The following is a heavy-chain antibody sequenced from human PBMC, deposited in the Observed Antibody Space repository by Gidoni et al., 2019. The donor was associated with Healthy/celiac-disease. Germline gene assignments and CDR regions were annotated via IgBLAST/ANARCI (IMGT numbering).Heavy chain of an antibody. D-gene: IGHD6-6*01. Sequence: EVQLVESGGGLVKPGRAFRLARAASGFTFGNYWMSWVRRAPGTGLEWVGRIKSKTDGGTTDYAAPVKGRFTISRDDSKNTLYLQMNSLKTEDTAVYYCTTDKSGGTLVGVDYWGQGTLVTVSS. J-gene: IGHJ4*02. CDR2: IKSKTDGGTT. CDR3: TTDKSGGTLVGVDY. V-gene: IGHV3-15*01. CDR1: GFTFGNYW.